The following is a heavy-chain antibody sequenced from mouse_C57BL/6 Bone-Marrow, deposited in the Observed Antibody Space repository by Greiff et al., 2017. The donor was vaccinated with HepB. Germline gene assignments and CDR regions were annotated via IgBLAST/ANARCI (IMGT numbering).Heavy chain of an antibody. D-gene: IGHD1-1*01. Sequence: QVHVKQPGAELVKPGASVKMSCKASGYTFTSYWITWVKQRPGQGLEWIGDIYPGSGSTNYNEKFKSKATLTVDTSSSTAYMQLSSLTSEDSAVYYCARYYYGLWYFDVWGTGTTVTVSS. J-gene: IGHJ1*03. V-gene: IGHV1-55*01. CDR1: GYTFTSYW. CDR3: ARYYYGLWYFDV. CDR2: IYPGSGST.